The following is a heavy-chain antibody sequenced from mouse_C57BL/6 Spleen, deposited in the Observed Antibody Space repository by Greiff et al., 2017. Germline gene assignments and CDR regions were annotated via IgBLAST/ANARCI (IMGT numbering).Heavy chain of an antibody. V-gene: IGHV5-16*01. D-gene: IGHD2-4*01. CDR1: GFTFSDYY. CDR2: INYDGSST. CDR3: AREAYDYDGGFAY. J-gene: IGHJ3*01. Sequence: EVHLVESEGGLVQPGSSMKLSCTASGFTFSDYYMAWVRQVPEKGLEWVANINYDGSSTYYLDSLKSRFIISRDNAKNILYLQMSSLKSEDTATYYCAREAYDYDGGFAYWGKGTLVTVSA.